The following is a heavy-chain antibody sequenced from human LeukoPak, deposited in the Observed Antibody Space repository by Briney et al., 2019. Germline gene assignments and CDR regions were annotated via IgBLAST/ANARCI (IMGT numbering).Heavy chain of an antibody. CDR1: GYTVTSYY. J-gene: IGHJ4*02. V-gene: IGHV1-46*01. D-gene: IGHD3-3*01. Sequence: GASVKVSCTASGYTVTSYYMHWVRQAPGQGLEWMGIINPSGGSTSYAQKFQGRVTMTRDTSTSTVYMELSSLRSEDTAVYYCAREEYGFSFDYWGQGTLVTVSS. CDR3: AREEYGFSFDY. CDR2: INPSGGST.